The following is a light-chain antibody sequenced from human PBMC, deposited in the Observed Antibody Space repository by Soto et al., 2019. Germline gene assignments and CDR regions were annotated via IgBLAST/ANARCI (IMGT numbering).Light chain of an antibody. CDR2: AAY. V-gene: IGKV1-39*01. CDR1: QYISIY. J-gene: IGKJ4*01. CDR3: QQSYSRPLT. Sequence: IQITQSQSSLSASVVDRVTITCRASQYISIYLNWYQQKPGKAHKLLISAAYSLQSGVKQRFSGSGSGTDFTLTIRSMQPEDFATYYCQQSYSRPLTFGEGTKVDI.